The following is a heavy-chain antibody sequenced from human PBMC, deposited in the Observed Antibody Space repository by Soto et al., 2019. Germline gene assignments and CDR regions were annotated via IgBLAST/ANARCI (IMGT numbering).Heavy chain of an antibody. CDR2: IKSRTDGGTT. V-gene: IGHV3-15*01. J-gene: IGHJ4*02. D-gene: IGHD3-22*01. CDR3: SDYYDSGTHFHVDY. Sequence: GESLKLSCAASGFTFTNAWIHWVRQAPGKGLEWVGRIKSRTDGGTTDLAAPVKGRFTLSRDESKDTVYLQMNSLKSEDSAVYYCSDYYDSGTHFHVDYWGQGTLVTVSS. CDR1: GFTFTNAW.